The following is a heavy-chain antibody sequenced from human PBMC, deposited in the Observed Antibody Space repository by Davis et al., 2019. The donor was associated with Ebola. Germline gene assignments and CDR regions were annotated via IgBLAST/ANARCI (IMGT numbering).Heavy chain of an antibody. Sequence: PGGSLRLSCAASGFTFSSYAMSWVRQAPGKGLEWVSAISGSGGSTYYADSVKGRFTISRDNSKNTLYLQMNSLRAEDTAVYYCARVYKVAAAGTGWFDPWGQGTLVTVSS. D-gene: IGHD6-13*01. V-gene: IGHV3-23*01. CDR1: GFTFSSYA. CDR3: ARVYKVAAAGTGWFDP. CDR2: ISGSGGST. J-gene: IGHJ5*02.